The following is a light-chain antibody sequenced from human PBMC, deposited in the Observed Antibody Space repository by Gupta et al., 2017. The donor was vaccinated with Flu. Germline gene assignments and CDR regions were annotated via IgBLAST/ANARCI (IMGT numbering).Light chain of an antibody. Sequence: QSVLTQPPSVSGASGQRVTISCTGSSSNIGAGYNVHWYQPLPGTAPKLLIYVTNNRPSGIPARFSGSKSGTSASLAITGLQAEDEGDYYCQSHDLRLSGVFGGGTKLTVL. CDR2: VTN. CDR1: SSNIGAGYN. CDR3: QSHDLRLSGV. J-gene: IGLJ3*02. V-gene: IGLV1-40*01.